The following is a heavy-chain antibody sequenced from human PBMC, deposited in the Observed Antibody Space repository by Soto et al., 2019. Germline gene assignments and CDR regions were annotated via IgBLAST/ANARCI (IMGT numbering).Heavy chain of an antibody. CDR1: GDSFNDYY. CDR3: ARESGGATATLDYYYFYMDV. CDR2: INPNGGAT. D-gene: IGHD5-12*01. Sequence: GASVKVSCKTSGDSFNDYYIHWVRQAPGQGLEWMGWINPNGGATKYAQKFQGRVTVTRDTSIRIVYMELSSLRSDDTAVYYCARESGGATATLDYYYFYMDVWGKGTTVTVSS. J-gene: IGHJ6*03. V-gene: IGHV1-2*02.